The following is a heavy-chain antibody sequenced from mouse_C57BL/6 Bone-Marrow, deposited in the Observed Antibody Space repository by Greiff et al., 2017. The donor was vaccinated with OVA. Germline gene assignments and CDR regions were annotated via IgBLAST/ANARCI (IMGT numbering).Heavy chain of an antibody. J-gene: IGHJ4*01. CDR3: ASLGVMDY. CDR1: GYAFSSSW. CDR2: IYPGDGDT. D-gene: IGHD3-3*01. V-gene: IGHV1-82*01. Sequence: QVQLQQSGPELVKPGASVKISCKASGYAFSSSWMNWVKQRPGKGLEWIGRIYPGDGDTNYNGKFKGKATLTADKSSSTAYMQLSSLTSEDSAVYFCASLGVMDYWGQGTSVTVSS.